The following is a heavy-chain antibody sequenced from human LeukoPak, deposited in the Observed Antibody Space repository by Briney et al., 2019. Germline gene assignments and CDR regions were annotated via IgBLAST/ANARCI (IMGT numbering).Heavy chain of an antibody. J-gene: IGHJ4*02. V-gene: IGHV3-23*01. CDR1: GLTFSSYS. Sequence: PGGSLRLSCAAAGLTFSSYSMNWVSKPPGKGLEWVSSLIGSGGNTNHADSVKGRFTISRDNSKNTLYLQMNSLRAEDTAVYYCAKSSTGWWYFDYWGQGTLVTVSS. CDR2: LIGSGGNT. D-gene: IGHD6-19*01. CDR3: AKSSTGWWYFDY.